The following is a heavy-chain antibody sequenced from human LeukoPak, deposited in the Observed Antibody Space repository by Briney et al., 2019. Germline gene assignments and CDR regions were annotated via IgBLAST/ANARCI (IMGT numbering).Heavy chain of an antibody. CDR1: GFTFSTYW. Sequence: GGSLRLSCAASGFTFSTYWMHWVRQDPGKGLVWVSRISSDASITSYANPVKGRFTISRDNAKNTLYLQMNSLRAEDTAVYYCAKVYSGGSSFDYWGQGTLVTVPS. V-gene: IGHV3-74*01. D-gene: IGHD2-15*01. J-gene: IGHJ4*02. CDR3: AKVYSGGSSFDY. CDR2: ISSDASIT.